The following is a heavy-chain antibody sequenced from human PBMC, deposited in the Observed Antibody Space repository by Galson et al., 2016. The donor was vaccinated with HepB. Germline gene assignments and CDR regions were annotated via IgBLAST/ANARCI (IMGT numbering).Heavy chain of an antibody. CDR3: ARENGYNYYFNY. CDR2: IKQDGSDK. Sequence: SLRLSCAASGFTFSYYWMSWVRQAPGKGLEWVANIKQDGSDKYYADSVKGRFTISRDNAQNSLYLQMNSLRAEDTAVYYCARENGYNYYFNYWGQGSLVTVSS. CDR1: GFTFSYYW. J-gene: IGHJ4*02. V-gene: IGHV3-7*01. D-gene: IGHD5-24*01.